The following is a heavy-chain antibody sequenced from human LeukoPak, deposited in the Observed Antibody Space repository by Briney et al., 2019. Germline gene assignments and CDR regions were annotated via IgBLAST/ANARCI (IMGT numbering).Heavy chain of an antibody. Sequence: SQTLSLTCTVSGGSISSGDYYWSWIRQPPGNGLEWIGYIYYSGSTYYNPSLKSRVTISVDTSKNQFSLKLRSVTAADTAVYYCARGHYGSGSYYSRGGYFDYWGQGTLVTVSS. D-gene: IGHD3-10*01. CDR1: GGSISSGDYY. CDR3: ARGHYGSGSYYSRGGYFDY. CDR2: IYYSGST. J-gene: IGHJ4*02. V-gene: IGHV4-30-4*08.